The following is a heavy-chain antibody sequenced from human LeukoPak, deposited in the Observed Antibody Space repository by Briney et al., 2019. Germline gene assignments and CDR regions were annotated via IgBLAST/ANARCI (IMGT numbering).Heavy chain of an antibody. Sequence: GASVKVSCKASGYTFTGYYMHWVRQAPGPGLEWIGPTNPTCGGKNHEQKSQARVTTTRDTAISTAYMGLSRLRSDDTAVYYWARDDLAWGHCAYSGQGKPGTVSS. CDR2: TNPTCGGK. CDR3: ARDDLAWGHCAY. CDR1: GYTFTGYY. V-gene: IGHV1-2*06. D-gene: IGHD3-16*01. J-gene: IGHJ4*02.